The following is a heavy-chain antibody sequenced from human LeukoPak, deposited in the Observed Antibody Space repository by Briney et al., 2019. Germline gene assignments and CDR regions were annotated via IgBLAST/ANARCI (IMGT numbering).Heavy chain of an antibody. Sequence: GGSLRLSCVASGFTFKNYWMSWVRQAPGKGMEWVANIEADGTEKYYVDSVKGRFTVSRDNARNSLYLQMSSLRVEDTAVYYCARDPAAWDYWGQGTLVTVSS. V-gene: IGHV3-7*04. CDR2: IEADGTEK. D-gene: IGHD6-13*01. CDR1: GFTFKNYW. J-gene: IGHJ4*02. CDR3: ARDPAAWDY.